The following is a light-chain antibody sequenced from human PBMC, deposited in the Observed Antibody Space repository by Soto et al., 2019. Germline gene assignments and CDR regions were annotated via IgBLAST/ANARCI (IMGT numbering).Light chain of an antibody. J-gene: IGKJ4*01. CDR1: QSVSNNY. CDR2: GAS. Sequence: EIGLTQSPGTLSLSPGERSTLSCRASQSVSNNYLAWYQQKPGQAPRLLIYGASNRATGIPDRFSGSGSGTDFTLTISRLEPEDFAVYYCQQYGSSPLTFGGGTKGDIK. CDR3: QQYGSSPLT. V-gene: IGKV3-20*01.